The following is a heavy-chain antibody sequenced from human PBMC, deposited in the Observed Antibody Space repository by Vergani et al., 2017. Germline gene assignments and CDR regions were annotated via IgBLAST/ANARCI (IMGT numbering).Heavy chain of an antibody. CDR3: TTDPRYCGDGSCYWLRDHHYYGMDV. V-gene: IGHV3-15*07. CDR2: IKSTFDRGTT. D-gene: IGHD2-21*01. J-gene: IGHJ6*02. Sequence: EVQLVESGGGIVKPGGSLRLSCVASGFSFRNDWMNWVRRTPGKGLEWVGRIKSTFDRGTTDYAAAVKGRFTISRDDSKNTLFLQMNGVKTEDIGVYYCTTDPRYCGDGSCYWLRDHHYYGMDVWGQGTTVTVSS. CDR1: GFSFRNDW.